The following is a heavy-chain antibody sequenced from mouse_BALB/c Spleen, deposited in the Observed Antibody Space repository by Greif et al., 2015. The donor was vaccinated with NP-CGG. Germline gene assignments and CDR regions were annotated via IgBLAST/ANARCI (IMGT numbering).Heavy chain of an antibody. D-gene: IGHD1-1*01. CDR1: GFNIKDYY. J-gene: IGHJ1*01. Sequence: VHVKQSGAELVKPGASVKLSCTASGFNIKDYYIHWVKQRPEQGLEWIGRIDSEFGNTKYDSKFQGQATITADTSSNTAYLQLSSLTSEDTAVYYCARYDYYGSSYFDVWGAGTTVTVSS. V-gene: IGHV14-3*02. CDR3: ARYDYYGSSYFDV. CDR2: IDSEFGNT.